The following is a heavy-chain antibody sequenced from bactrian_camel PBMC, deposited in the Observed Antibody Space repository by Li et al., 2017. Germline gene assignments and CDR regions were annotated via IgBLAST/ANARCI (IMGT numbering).Heavy chain of an antibody. CDR2: IVRGTGRP. D-gene: IGHD2*01. J-gene: IGHJ4*01. CDR1: GRIYSRYC. Sequence: HVQLVESGGGSVQSGGSLRLSCAASGRIYSRYCMGWFRQAPGKEREGVAYIVRGTGRPNYADSVKGRFTVSRDKAQNTFYLQMNSLQPEDTAMYYCAALGLTTPPMCRISDYKHWGQGTQVTVS. CDR3: AALGLTTPPMCRISDYKH. V-gene: IGHV3S68*01.